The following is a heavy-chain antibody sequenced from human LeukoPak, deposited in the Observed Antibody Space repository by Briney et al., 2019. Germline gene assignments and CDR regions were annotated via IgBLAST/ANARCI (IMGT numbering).Heavy chain of an antibody. CDR2: IHNSGTS. CDR3: ARDIYGSGSYFDY. J-gene: IGHJ4*02. D-gene: IGHD3-10*01. V-gene: IGHV4-59*12. CDR1: DDSISDYY. Sequence: SETLSLTCTVSDDSISDYYRGWIRQPPGKGLEWIGYIHNSGTSTYNLSLKSRVTISADTSKNQFSLKLSSVTAADTAVYYCARDIYGSGSYFDYWGQGTLVTVSS.